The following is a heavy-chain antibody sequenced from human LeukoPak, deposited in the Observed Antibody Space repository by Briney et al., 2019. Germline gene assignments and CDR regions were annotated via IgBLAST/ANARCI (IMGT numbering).Heavy chain of an antibody. V-gene: IGHV1-69*06. Sequence: SVKVSCKASGGTFSSYAISWVRQAPGQGLEWMGGIIPIFGTANYAQKFQGRVTITADKSTSTAYMELSSLRSEDTAVYYCARDTQRHDYGGNWGQGTLVTVSS. J-gene: IGHJ4*02. CDR1: GGTFSSYA. CDR2: IIPIFGTA. CDR3: ARDTQRHDYGGN. D-gene: IGHD4-23*01.